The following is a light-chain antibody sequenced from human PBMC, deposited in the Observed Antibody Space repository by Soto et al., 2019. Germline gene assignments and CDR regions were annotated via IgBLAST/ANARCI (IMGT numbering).Light chain of an antibody. Sequence: QSALTQPASVSGSPGQSIAISCTGTNSDVGDYNYVSWYQQHPGNAPKLLIYDVTNRPSGVSNRVSGSKSGNMASLTISGLQAEDEADYYCSSYTSSSTRVFGGGTKVTLL. CDR3: SSYTSSSTRV. CDR2: DVT. J-gene: IGLJ3*02. CDR1: NSDVGDYNY. V-gene: IGLV2-14*03.